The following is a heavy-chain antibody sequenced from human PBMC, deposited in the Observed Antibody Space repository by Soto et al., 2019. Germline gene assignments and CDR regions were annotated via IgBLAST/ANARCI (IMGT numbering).Heavy chain of an antibody. D-gene: IGHD3-9*01. CDR1: GLTVSSNY. CDR3: ARDHTYYDILTGSKYMDV. J-gene: IGHJ6*03. V-gene: IGHV3-53*04. CDR2: IYSGGST. Sequence: GGSLRLSCAASGLTVSSNYMSWVRQAPGKGLEWVSVIYSGGSTYYADSVKGRFTISRHNSKNTLYLQMNSLRAEDTAVYYCARDHTYYDILTGSKYMDVWGKGTTVTVSS.